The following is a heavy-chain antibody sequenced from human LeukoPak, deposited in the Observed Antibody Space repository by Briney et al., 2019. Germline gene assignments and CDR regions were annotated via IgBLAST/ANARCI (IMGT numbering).Heavy chain of an antibody. Sequence: GGSLRLSCAASGFTFSSYAMHWVRQAPGKGLEWVAVISYDGSNKYYADSVKGRFTISRDNSKNTLYLQMNSLRAEDTAVYYCAKDAIWFGETSEEAGDYWGQGTLVTVSS. CDR1: GFTFSSYA. CDR2: ISYDGSNK. J-gene: IGHJ4*02. CDR3: AKDAIWFGETSEEAGDY. D-gene: IGHD3-10*01. V-gene: IGHV3-30*04.